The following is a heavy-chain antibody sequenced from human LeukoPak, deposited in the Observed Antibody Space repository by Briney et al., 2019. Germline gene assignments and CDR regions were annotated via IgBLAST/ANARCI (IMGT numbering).Heavy chain of an antibody. D-gene: IGHD1-26*01. CDR2: IYYSGST. V-gene: IGHV4-31*03. Sequence: SETLSLTCTVSGGSISSGGYYWSWIRQHPGKGLEWIGYIYYSGSTYYNPSLKRRVIISVDTSNNQFSLKLRSVTAADTAVYYCASSPLGRYDYWGQGTLVTVSS. CDR3: ASSPLGRYDY. CDR1: GGSISSGGYY. J-gene: IGHJ4*02.